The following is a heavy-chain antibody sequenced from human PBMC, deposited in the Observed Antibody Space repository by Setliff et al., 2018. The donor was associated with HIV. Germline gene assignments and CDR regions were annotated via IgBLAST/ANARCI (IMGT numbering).Heavy chain of an antibody. J-gene: IGHJ4*02. V-gene: IGHV4-34*01. Sequence: LSLTCDVYGGSFSGYYRSWIRQPPGKGLEWIGKINHSGSTNYNPSLKSRVTISVDTSKNQFSLKLGSVTAADTAVYYCARVGYYDTSFDYWGQGTLVTVPQ. CDR1: GGSFSGYY. CDR3: ARVGYYDTSFDY. CDR2: INHSGST. D-gene: IGHD3-22*01.